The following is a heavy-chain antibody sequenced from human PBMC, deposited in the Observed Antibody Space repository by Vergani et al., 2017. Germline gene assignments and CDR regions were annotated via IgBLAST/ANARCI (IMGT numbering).Heavy chain of an antibody. CDR3: ARQRGLRWSNLDY. V-gene: IGHV3-7*01. Sequence: EVQLVESGGGLVQPGGSLRLSCAASGFTFSSYWMSWVRQAPGKGLEWVANIKQDGSEKYYVDSVKGRFTISRDNAKNSLYLQMNSLRAEDTAVYYCARQRGLRWSNLDYWGQGTLVTVSS. D-gene: IGHD4-23*01. J-gene: IGHJ4*02. CDR1: GFTFSSYW. CDR2: IKQDGSEK.